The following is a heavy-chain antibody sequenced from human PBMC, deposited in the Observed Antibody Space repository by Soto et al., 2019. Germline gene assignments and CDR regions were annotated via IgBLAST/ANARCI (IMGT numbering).Heavy chain of an antibody. Sequence: APVKVGRTAFGYTLSISVVAGSLTTPGQGLEWMGWISAYNGNTNYAQKLQGRVTMTTDTSTSTAYMELRSLRSDDTAVYYCARIQVVPAAPHDYWGQGTLVTVSS. CDR3: ARIQVVPAAPHDY. CDR2: ISAYNGNT. V-gene: IGHV1-18*01. J-gene: IGHJ4*02. D-gene: IGHD2-2*01. CDR1: GYTLSISV.